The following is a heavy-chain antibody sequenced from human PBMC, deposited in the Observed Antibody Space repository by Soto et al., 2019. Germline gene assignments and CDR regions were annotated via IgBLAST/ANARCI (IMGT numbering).Heavy chain of an antibody. CDR3: ARVSLNSMRDCIWGSFRTYYYYYMDV. CDR1: GGSFSDYS. V-gene: IGHV4-34*01. D-gene: IGHD3-16*02. J-gene: IGHJ6*03. Sequence: SETLSLTCAVSGGSFSDYSWTWIRQPPGKGLEWIGEINHSGSTNYNPSLKSRVTISVDTSKNQFSLKLSSVTAADTAVYYCARVSLNSMRDCIWGSFRTYYYYYMDVWGKGTTVT. CDR2: INHSGST.